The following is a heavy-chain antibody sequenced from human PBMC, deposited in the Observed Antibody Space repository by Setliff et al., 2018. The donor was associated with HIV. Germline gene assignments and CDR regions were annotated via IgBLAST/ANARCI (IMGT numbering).Heavy chain of an antibody. CDR1: GYTFTSYC. CDR3: ARDFLRSGYFDS. CDR2: INPSGGST. V-gene: IGHV1-46*01. Sequence: GASVKVSCKASGYTFTSYCVHWVRQAPGQGLEWMGIINPSGGSTSYAQKFQGRVTMTRDTSTSTVYMELSSLRSEDTAVYFCARDFLRSGYFDSWGQGKLVTVSS. J-gene: IGHJ4*02. D-gene: IGHD4-17*01.